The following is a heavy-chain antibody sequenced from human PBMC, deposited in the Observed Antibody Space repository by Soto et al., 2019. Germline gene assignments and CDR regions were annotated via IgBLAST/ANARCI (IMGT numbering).Heavy chain of an antibody. CDR1: GGTFSTYA. V-gene: IGHV1-69*13. J-gene: IGHJ4*02. Sequence: SLKVSCKSSGGTFSTYAIDWVRQAPGQGLEWMGGIIPLFGTAKYAQNFQGRITITADESTNTAYMELRAEDTAVYYCARDKDLGYWGQGTLVTVSS. CDR3: ARDKDLGY. CDR2: IIPLFGTA.